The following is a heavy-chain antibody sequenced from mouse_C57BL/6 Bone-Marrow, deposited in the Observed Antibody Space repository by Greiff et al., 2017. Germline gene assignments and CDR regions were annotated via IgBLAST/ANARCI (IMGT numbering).Heavy chain of an antibody. CDR1: GYTFTSYG. Sequence: VQLQQSGAELARPGASVKLSCKASGYTFTSYGISWVKQRTGQGLEWIGEIYPRSGNTYYNEKFKGKATLTADKSSSTAYMELRSLTSEDSAVYFCARSDYSNYWFAYWGQGTLVTVSA. CDR2: IYPRSGNT. J-gene: IGHJ3*01. CDR3: ARSDYSNYWFAY. D-gene: IGHD2-5*01. V-gene: IGHV1-81*01.